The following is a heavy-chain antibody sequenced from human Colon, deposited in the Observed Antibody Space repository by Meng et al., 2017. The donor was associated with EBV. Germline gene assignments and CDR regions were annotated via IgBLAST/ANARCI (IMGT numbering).Heavy chain of an antibody. CDR2: IDHRGNT. Sequence: QVPRRQWGAGLLKPSETLSRSCAVYGGSFRDYYWTWIRHPPGKGLEWIGEIDHRGNTKYNPSLKSRVTISLDTSKKQFSLKVSSVTAADSAVYYCARRGPSGNFSPWSQGALVTVSS. J-gene: IGHJ5*02. V-gene: IGHV4-34*01. CDR1: GGSFRDYY. D-gene: IGHD3-10*01. CDR3: ARRGPSGNFSP.